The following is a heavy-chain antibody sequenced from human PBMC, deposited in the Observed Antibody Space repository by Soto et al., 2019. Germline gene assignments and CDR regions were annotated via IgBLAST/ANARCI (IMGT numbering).Heavy chain of an antibody. V-gene: IGHV4-59*01. CDR2: IYYTGLS. CDR1: GGSISSYY. J-gene: IGHJ4*02. Sequence: QVQLQESGPGLVKPSETLSLTCTVSGGSISSYYWSWIRQPPGKGLEWIGYIYYTGLSNSNPSLNSRVTMSVDTSKNQFSLKLSSVTAADTAVYYCASHSSHWPVFDFWGQGTLVTVSS. D-gene: IGHD6-13*01. CDR3: ASHSSHWPVFDF.